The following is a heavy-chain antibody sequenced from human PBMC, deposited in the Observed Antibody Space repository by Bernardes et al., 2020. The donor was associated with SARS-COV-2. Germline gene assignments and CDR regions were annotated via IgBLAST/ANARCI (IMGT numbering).Heavy chain of an antibody. CDR2: IIGNGGGT. CDR3: AKDYPEKAGGSGEDSFFDY. D-gene: IGHD3-10*01. Sequence: GGSLRLSCAASGFSFYDYAMSWVRQVPGKGLEWVSGIIGNGGGTYYADSVKGRFTISRDISKNTLYLQMHSLRAEDTAVYFCAKDYPEKAGGSGEDSFFDYWCQGTLVTVSS. CDR1: GFSFYDYA. V-gene: IGHV3-23*01. J-gene: IGHJ4*02.